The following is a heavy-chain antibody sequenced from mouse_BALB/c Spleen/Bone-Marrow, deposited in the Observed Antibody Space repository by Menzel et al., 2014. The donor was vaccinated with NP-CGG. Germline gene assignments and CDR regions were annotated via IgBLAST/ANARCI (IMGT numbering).Heavy chain of an antibody. CDR2: SRNKAKYYTT. CDR3: ARDVGYGNYFVY. CDR1: GFTFSDFY. D-gene: IGHD2-10*02. J-gene: IGHJ3*01. V-gene: IGHV7-1*02. Sequence: EVKLMESGGGLVQPGDSLRLSCATSGFTFSDFYMEWVRQPPGKRLEWIAASRNKAKYYTTEYSASVKGRFIASRDTSQSVLYLQMNALRAEDTAIYYCARDVGYGNYFVYWGQGTLSLSLQ.